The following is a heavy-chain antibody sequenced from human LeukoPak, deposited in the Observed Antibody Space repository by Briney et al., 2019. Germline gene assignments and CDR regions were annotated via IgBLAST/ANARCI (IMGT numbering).Heavy chain of an antibody. V-gene: IGHV1-46*01. J-gene: IGHJ4*02. CDR3: ATRGYSYGPLDY. CDR1: GGTFSSYA. Sequence: ASVKVSCKASGGTFSSYAISWVRQAPGQGLEWMGIINPSGGSTSYAQKFQGRVTMTRDTSTSTVYMELSSLRSEDTAVYYCATRGYSYGPLDYWGQGTLVTVSS. CDR2: INPSGGST. D-gene: IGHD5-18*01.